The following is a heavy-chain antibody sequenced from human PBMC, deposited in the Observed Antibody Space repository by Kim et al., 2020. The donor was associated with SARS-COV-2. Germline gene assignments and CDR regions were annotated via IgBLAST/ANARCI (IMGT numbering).Heavy chain of an antibody. Sequence: ASVKVSCKASGYTFIGYYMHWVRQAPGQGPEWMGWINPNNGGTNYAQKFQGRVTMTRDTSISTAYMELRKLRSDDTAVYYCATMIGYSSSWPYFQHWGQGTLVTVSS. D-gene: IGHD6-13*01. CDR1: GYTFIGYY. CDR2: INPNNGGT. J-gene: IGHJ1*01. CDR3: ATMIGYSSSWPYFQH. V-gene: IGHV1-2*02.